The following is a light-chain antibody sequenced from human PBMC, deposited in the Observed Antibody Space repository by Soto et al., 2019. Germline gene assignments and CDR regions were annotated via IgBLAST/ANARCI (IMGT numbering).Light chain of an antibody. J-gene: IGLJ1*01. CDR1: SSDVGGYDY. CDR3: SSYAGSNNSV. CDR2: EVS. Sequence: QSALTQPPSASGSPGQSVTISCTGTSSDVGGYDYVSWYQQHPGKAPKLMIYEVSKRPSGVPDRFSGSKSGNTASLTVSGLQAEAEADYSCSSYAGSNNSVCGTGTKVPVL. V-gene: IGLV2-8*01.